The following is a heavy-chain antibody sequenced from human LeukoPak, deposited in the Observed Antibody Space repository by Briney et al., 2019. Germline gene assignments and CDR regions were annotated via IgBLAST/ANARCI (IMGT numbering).Heavy chain of an antibody. CDR2: IKPTTGST. J-gene: IGHJ5*02. Sequence: ASVEVSCKASGYTFTSYYMHWVRQAPGQGLEWMGIIKPTTGSTSYAQKFQGRVTMTRDTSTSTVYMELSSLRSEDTAVYYCARRADSSGDQYNWFDPWGQGTLVTVSS. V-gene: IGHV1-46*01. CDR3: ARRADSSGDQYNWFDP. CDR1: GYTFTSYY. D-gene: IGHD3-22*01.